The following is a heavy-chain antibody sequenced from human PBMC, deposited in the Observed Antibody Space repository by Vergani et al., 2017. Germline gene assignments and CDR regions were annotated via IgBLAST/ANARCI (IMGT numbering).Heavy chain of an antibody. CDR2: IYTSGAT. V-gene: IGHV4-61*02. CDR1: GGSLSTGGQS. CDR3: ARDGGEYDKDALDV. Sequence: QVQLQESGPGLVKPSQTLSLTFTVSGGSLSTGGQSWTWLRQSAGKGLEWIGRIYTSGATNYNPSLRSRAFMSVDASKKQFSLKLTSVTAADTAVYYCARDGGEYDKDALDVWGQGTKVTVTS. J-gene: IGHJ3*01. D-gene: IGHD2-21*01.